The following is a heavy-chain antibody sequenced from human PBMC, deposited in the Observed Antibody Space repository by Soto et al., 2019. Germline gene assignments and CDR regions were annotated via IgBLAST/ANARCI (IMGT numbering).Heavy chain of an antibody. CDR3: AREGGDIVVVPAVENWFDP. CDR1: GGTFSSYT. V-gene: IGHV1-69*04. CDR2: IIPILGIA. J-gene: IGHJ5*02. D-gene: IGHD2-2*01. Sequence: ASVKVSCKASGGTFSSYTISWVRQAPGQGLEWMGRIIPILGIANYSQKFQGRVTITADKSTSTAYMELSSLRSEDTAVYFCAREGGDIVVVPAVENWFDPWGQGTLVTVSS.